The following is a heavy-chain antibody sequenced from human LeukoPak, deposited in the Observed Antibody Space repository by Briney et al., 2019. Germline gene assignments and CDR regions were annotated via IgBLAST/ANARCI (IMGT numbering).Heavy chain of an antibody. J-gene: IGHJ4*02. Sequence: PSETLSLTCTVSGGSISSSSYYWGWIRQPPGKGLEWIGSIYYSGSTYYNPSLKSRVTISVDTSKNQFSLKLSSVTAADTAVYYCARDGYSSSWYPALAENYYFDYWGQGTLVTVSS. CDR1: GGSISSSSYY. D-gene: IGHD6-13*01. V-gene: IGHV4-39*07. CDR2: IYYSGST. CDR3: ARDGYSSSWYPALAENYYFDY.